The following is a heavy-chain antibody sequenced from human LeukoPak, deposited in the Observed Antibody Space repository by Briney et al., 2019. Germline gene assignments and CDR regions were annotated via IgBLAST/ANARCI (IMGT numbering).Heavy chain of an antibody. CDR2: IYSANTT. Sequence: GGSLRLSCAASGFTVWSNYMSWVRQAPGKGPEWVSVIYSANTTYYADSVKGRFTIPRDNSKNTLYLHMNSLRAEDTAVYYCAREPGVPASPLEWGQGTLVTVSS. D-gene: IGHD2-2*01. CDR1: GFTVWSNY. J-gene: IGHJ4*02. CDR3: AREPGVPASPLE. V-gene: IGHV3-66*01.